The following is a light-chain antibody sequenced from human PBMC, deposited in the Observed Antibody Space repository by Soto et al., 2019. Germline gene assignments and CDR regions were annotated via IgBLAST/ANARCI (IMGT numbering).Light chain of an antibody. CDR1: SGHSSYI. J-gene: IGLJ2*01. V-gene: IGLV4-60*02. CDR3: ETWDRNTVV. Sequence: QLVLIQSSSASASLGSSVKLTCTLSSGHSSYIIAWHQQQPGKAPRYLMKLEDTGIYNKGSGVPDRFSGSSSGADRYLTISNLQFEDEADYYCETWDRNTVVFGGGTKLTVL. CDR2: LEDTGIY.